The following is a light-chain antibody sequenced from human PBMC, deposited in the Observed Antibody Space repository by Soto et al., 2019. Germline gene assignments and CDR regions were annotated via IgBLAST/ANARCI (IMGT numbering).Light chain of an antibody. CDR3: SSYTSSSTVL. J-gene: IGLJ2*01. CDR2: EVT. V-gene: IGLV2-14*01. CDR1: SNDIGGFNY. Sequence: QSALTQPASVSGSPGQSITISCTGTSNDIGGFNYVSWYQHHPGKAPRLMIYEVTNRPSGVSNRSSGSKSGNTASLTISGLQAEDEADYYCSSYTSSSTVLFGGGTKVTVL.